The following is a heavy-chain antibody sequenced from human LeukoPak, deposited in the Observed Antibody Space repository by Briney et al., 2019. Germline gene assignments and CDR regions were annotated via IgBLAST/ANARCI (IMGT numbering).Heavy chain of an antibody. CDR1: GYTFTSYD. Sequence: GASVKVSCKASGYTFTSYDINWVRQATGQGLEWMGWMNPNSGNTGYAQKFQGRVTMTRNTSISTAYMELSSLRSEDTAVYYCARGRGSYYDSSGYYLFDYWGQGTLVTVSS. CDR2: MNPNSGNT. CDR3: ARGRGSYYDSSGYYLFDY. J-gene: IGHJ4*02. D-gene: IGHD3-22*01. V-gene: IGHV1-8*01.